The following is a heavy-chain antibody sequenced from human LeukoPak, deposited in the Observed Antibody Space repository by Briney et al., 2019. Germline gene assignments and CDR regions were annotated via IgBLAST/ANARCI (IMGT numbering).Heavy chain of an antibody. Sequence: APVKVSCKASGYTFTSYGISWVRQAPGQGVEGMGWISAYNGNTNYAQKLQGRLTMTTDTSTSTAYMELRSLRSDDTAVYYCARVVVQWQPYYYYMDVWGKGTTVTVSS. J-gene: IGHJ6*03. CDR2: ISAYNGNT. CDR3: ARVVVQWQPYYYYMDV. V-gene: IGHV1-18*01. D-gene: IGHD6-19*01. CDR1: GYTFTSYG.